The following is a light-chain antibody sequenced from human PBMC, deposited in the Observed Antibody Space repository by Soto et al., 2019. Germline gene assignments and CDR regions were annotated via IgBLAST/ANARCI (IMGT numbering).Light chain of an antibody. CDR2: KAS. J-gene: IGKJ2*02. V-gene: IGKV1-5*03. Sequence: DIQMTQSPSTLSASVGDRVTITCRASQSISSWLAWYQQKPGKAPKLLIYKASSLESGVPSRFSGSGSGTEFTLTISSLQPDDFATYCCQQYNSYGRTFGQGPKLEIK. CDR3: QQYNSYGRT. CDR1: QSISSW.